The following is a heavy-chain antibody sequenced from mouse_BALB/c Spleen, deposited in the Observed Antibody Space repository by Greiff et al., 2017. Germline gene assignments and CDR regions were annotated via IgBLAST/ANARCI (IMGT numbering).Heavy chain of an antibody. V-gene: IGHV5-6-3*01. CDR2: INSNGGST. J-gene: IGHJ4*01. D-gene: IGHD4-1*01. Sequence: EVKLVESGGGLVQPGGSLKLSCAASGFTFSSYGMSWVRQTPDKRLELVATINSNGGSTYYPDSVKGRFTISRDNAKNTLYLQMSSLKSEDTAMYYCARVGRGFDYAMDYWGQGTSVTVSS. CDR1: GFTFSSYG. CDR3: ARVGRGFDYAMDY.